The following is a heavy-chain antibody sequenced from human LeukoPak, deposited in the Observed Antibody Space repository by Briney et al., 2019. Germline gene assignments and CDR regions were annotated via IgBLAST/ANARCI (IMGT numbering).Heavy chain of an antibody. J-gene: IGHJ6*03. CDR1: GGSISSSTYY. Sequence: PSETLSLTCTVSGGSISSSTYYWSWIRQPPGKGLEWIGYIYYSGSTNYSPSLKSRVTISVDTSKNQFSLKLSSVTAADTAVYYCVRGIRGYYYYYYMDVWGKGTTVTISS. CDR2: IYYSGST. D-gene: IGHD3-10*01. CDR3: VRGIRGYYYYYYMDV. V-gene: IGHV4-61*01.